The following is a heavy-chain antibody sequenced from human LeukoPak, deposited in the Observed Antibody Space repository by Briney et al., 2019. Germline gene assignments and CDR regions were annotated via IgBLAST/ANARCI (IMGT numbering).Heavy chain of an antibody. Sequence: SVKVSCKASGGTFSSYAISWVRQAPGQGLEWMGGIIPIFGTANYAQKFQGRVTITADESTSTAYMELSSLRSEDTAVYYCARDVPYYGSGLDWFDHWGQGTLVTVSS. V-gene: IGHV1-69*01. D-gene: IGHD3-10*01. J-gene: IGHJ5*02. CDR1: GGTFSSYA. CDR2: IIPIFGTA. CDR3: ARDVPYYGSGLDWFDH.